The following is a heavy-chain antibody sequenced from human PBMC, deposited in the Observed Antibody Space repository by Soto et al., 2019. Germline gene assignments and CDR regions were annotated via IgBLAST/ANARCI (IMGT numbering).Heavy chain of an antibody. J-gene: IGHJ6*02. CDR1: GFTFSSYG. CDR2: ISSSSSNK. V-gene: IGHV3-21*01. Sequence: GGSLRLSCAASGFTFSSYGMHWVRQAPGKGLEWVSYISSSSSNKYYADSVKGRFTISRDNAKNSLYLQMNSLRAEDTAVYYCARDLGSYDIPGGMDVWGQGTTVTVSS. D-gene: IGHD3-9*01. CDR3: ARDLGSYDIPGGMDV.